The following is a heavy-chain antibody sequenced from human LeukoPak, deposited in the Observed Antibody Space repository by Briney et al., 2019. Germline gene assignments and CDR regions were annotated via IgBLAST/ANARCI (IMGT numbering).Heavy chain of an antibody. V-gene: IGHV1-69*04. Sequence: ASVKVSCKASGGTFSSYAISWGRQAPGQGLEWMGRIIPILGIANYAQKFQGRVTITADKSTSTAYTELSSLRSEDTAVYYCARDPVGQLVRLVTWFDPWGQGTLVTVSS. D-gene: IGHD6-6*01. CDR2: IIPILGIA. CDR3: ARDPVGQLVRLVTWFDP. CDR1: GGTFSSYA. J-gene: IGHJ5*02.